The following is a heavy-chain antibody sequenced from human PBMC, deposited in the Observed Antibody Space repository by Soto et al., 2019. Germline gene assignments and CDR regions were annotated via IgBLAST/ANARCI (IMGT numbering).Heavy chain of an antibody. CDR1: GGSISSYY. D-gene: IGHD2-15*01. J-gene: IGHJ4*02. V-gene: IGHV4-59*08. CDR3: ARRSLGYCSGGSCFNFDY. CDR2: IYYSGST. Sequence: QVQLQESGPGLVKPSETLSLTCTVSGGSISSYYWSWIRQPPGKGLEWIGYIYYSGSTNYNPSLNSRVTIAVDTSKIQFSLKLSSVAAADTAVYYCARRSLGYCSGGSCFNFDYWGQGTLVTVSS.